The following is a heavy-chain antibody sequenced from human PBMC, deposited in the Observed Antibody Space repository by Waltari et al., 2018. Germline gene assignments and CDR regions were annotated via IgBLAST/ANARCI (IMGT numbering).Heavy chain of an antibody. CDR2: IRAEVYGGKT. CDR1: GFTFHDHS. D-gene: IGHD2-2*01. Sequence: EVQLVASGGGFVQPGRSLRLSCTASGFTFHDHSMGWFRQAPGKWLAWVSFIRAEVYGGKTEYAASVRGRFTIARDDCKSIMHLEMNSLKVEDTGVYYCTGYRAGFVVAPAASPFDDWGQGTLVTVS. V-gene: IGHV3-49*03. J-gene: IGHJ4*02. CDR3: TGYRAGFVVAPAASPFDD.